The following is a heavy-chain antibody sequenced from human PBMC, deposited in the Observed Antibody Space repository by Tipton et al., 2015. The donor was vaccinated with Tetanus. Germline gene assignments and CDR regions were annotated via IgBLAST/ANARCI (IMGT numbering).Heavy chain of an antibody. V-gene: IGHV3-33*01. CDR1: GFVFSSYG. J-gene: IGHJ4*02. CDR3: AGEADCSGGSCFSGDFDN. Sequence: SLRLSCAASGFVFSSYGIHWVRQAPGKGLEWLAVSWYDGTDKYYADSVKGRFTISRDNSKNTLYLQMNSLRAEGTAVYYCAGEADCSGGSCFSGDFDNWGQGTQVTVSS. D-gene: IGHD2-15*01. CDR2: SWYDGTDK.